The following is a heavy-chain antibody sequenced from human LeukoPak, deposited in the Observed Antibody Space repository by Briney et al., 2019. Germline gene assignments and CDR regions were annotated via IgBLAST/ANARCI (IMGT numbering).Heavy chain of an antibody. D-gene: IGHD2-15*01. Sequence: GGSLRLSCAASGFTFSSYGMHWVRQAPGKGLEWVAVISYDGSNKYYADSVKGRFTISRDNSKNTLYLQMNSLRAEDTAVYYCAKVQCSGGSCYPSDYYYGMDVWGQGTTVTVSS. V-gene: IGHV3-30*18. J-gene: IGHJ6*02. CDR3: AKVQCSGGSCYPSDYYYGMDV. CDR2: ISYDGSNK. CDR1: GFTFSSYG.